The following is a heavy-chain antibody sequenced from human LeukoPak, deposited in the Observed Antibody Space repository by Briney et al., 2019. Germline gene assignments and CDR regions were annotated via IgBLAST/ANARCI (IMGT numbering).Heavy chain of an antibody. Sequence: PSQTLSLTCTVSGGSISSGDYYWSWIRQPPGKGLEWIGYIYYSGSTYYNPSLKSRVTISLDTSKNQFSLKLSSVTAADTAVYYCARDQEGSGTDYWGQGTLVTVSS. J-gene: IGHJ4*02. CDR1: GGSISSGDYY. CDR2: IYYSGST. V-gene: IGHV4-31*03. D-gene: IGHD3-10*01. CDR3: ARDQEGSGTDY.